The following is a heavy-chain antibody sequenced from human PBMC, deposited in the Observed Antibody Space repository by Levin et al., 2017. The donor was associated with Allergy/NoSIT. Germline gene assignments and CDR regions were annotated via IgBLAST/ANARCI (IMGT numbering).Heavy chain of an antibody. V-gene: IGHV2-70*11. CDR2: IDWDDDR. CDR1: GFSLSTSGMC. J-gene: IGHJ4*02. Sequence: SGPTLVKPTQTLTLTCTFSGFSLSTSGMCVSWIRQPPGKALEWLARIDWDDDRYYRTSLKTRLTISKDTSKHQTLLTMTNMDPVDTATYWCAGMVAKTSGRQVYCDYWGQGTQVNV. CDR3: AGMVAKTSGRQVYCDY. D-gene: IGHD1-26*01.